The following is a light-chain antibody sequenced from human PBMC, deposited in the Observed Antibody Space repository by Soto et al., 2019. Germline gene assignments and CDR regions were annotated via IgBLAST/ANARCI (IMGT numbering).Light chain of an antibody. CDR1: QDISDY. J-gene: IGKJ3*01. Sequence: DIQMTQSPASLSASVGDRVTITCQASQDISDYLNWYQHKAGEAPKLLIFDASNLETGVPSRYSGGGSGTEFTFTISSLQPEDVATYYCQHYDKPPIYSFGPGPKVDIK. CDR2: DAS. CDR3: QHYDKPPIYS. V-gene: IGKV1-33*01.